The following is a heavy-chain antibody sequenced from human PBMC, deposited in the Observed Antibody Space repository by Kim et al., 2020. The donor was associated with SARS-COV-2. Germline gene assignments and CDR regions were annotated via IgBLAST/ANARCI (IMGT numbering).Heavy chain of an antibody. CDR2: ISWNGNSI. CDR1: GFSSDDSV. CDR3: AKDMYDSLWSVVIVS. Sequence: GGSLRLSCAASGFSSDDSVMHWVRQAPGKGLEWIAGISWNGNSIGYADSVKGRFTISRDNAKNSLYLQMNSLRSEDPAFYYCAKDMYDSLWSVVIVSWG. J-gene: IGHJ5*01. V-gene: IGHV3-9*02. D-gene: IGHD3-22*01.